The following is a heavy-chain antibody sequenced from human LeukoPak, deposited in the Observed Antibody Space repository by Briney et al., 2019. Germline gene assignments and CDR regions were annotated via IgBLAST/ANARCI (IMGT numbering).Heavy chain of an antibody. Sequence: ASVKVSCKASGYTFTSYYKHWVRQAPGQGLEWMGIINPSGRSTSYAQKFQGRVTMTRDTSTSTVYMELSSLRSEDTAVYYCARDPASYYYDSSGYYPFDYWGQGTLVTVSS. V-gene: IGHV1-46*01. CDR1: GYTFTSYY. D-gene: IGHD3-22*01. J-gene: IGHJ4*02. CDR2: INPSGRST. CDR3: ARDPASYYYDSSGYYPFDY.